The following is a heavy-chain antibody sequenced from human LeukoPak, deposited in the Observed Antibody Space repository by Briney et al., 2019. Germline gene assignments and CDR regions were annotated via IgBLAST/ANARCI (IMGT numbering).Heavy chain of an antibody. V-gene: IGHV3-21*06. CDR2: IGPTGSDR. CDR3: ATETNGRHYDY. D-gene: IGHD1-14*01. Sequence: PGGSLRLSCTASGLTFSTSGFNWVRQAPGTGLERVASIGPTGSDRYHADSIKGRFTISRDNANNFLYLQMNSLRAEDTAVYYCATETNGRHYDYWGQGTLLTVSS. CDR1: GLTFSTSG. J-gene: IGHJ4*02.